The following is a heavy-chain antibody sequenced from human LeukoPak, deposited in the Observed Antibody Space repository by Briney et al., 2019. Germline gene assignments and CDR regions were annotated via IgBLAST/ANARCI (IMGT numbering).Heavy chain of an antibody. CDR3: ARDQNYYDSSGYYGD. Sequence: GGSLRLSCAASGFTFSSYSMNWVRQAPGKGLEWVSSISSSSSSYIYYADSVKGRFTISRDNAKNSLYLQMNSLRAEDTAVYYCARDQNYYDSSGYYGDWGQGTLVTVSS. V-gene: IGHV3-21*01. D-gene: IGHD3-22*01. CDR1: GFTFSSYS. CDR2: ISSSSSSYI. J-gene: IGHJ4*02.